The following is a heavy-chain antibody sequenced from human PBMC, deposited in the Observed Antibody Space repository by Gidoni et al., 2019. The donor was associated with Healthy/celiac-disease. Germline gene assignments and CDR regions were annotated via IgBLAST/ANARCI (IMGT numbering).Heavy chain of an antibody. V-gene: IGHV3-49*03. CDR3: TRAPIVATEEFGFDY. D-gene: IGHD5-12*01. Sequence: EVQLVESGGGLVQPGRSLRLSCTASGFTFGDYAMSWFRQAPGKGLEWVGFIRSKAYGGTTEYAASVKGRFTISRDDSKSIAYLQMNSLKTEDTAVYYCTRAPIVATEEFGFDYWGQGTLVTVSS. J-gene: IGHJ4*02. CDR1: GFTFGDYA. CDR2: IRSKAYGGTT.